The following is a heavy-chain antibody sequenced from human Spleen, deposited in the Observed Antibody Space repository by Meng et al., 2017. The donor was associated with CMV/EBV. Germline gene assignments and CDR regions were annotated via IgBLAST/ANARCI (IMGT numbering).Heavy chain of an antibody. J-gene: IGHJ4*02. V-gene: IGHV1-46*01. D-gene: IGHD1-26*01. Sequence: ASVKVSCKASGYTFTDYFMHWVRQAPGQGLEWMGIINPTVNNPRGDKTNYAQRFQGRLTVTRDTSTSTVDMELTSLRPEDTAVYYCARDQPPSGSYCFDYWGQGTLVTVSS. CDR2: INPTVNNPRGDKT. CDR3: ARDQPPSGSYCFDY. CDR1: GYTFTDYF.